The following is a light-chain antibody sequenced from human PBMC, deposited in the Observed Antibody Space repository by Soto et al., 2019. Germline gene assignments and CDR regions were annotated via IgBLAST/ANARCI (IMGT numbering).Light chain of an antibody. CDR3: QQYYDYLWT. V-gene: IGKV1-8*01. Sequence: AIRMTQSPSSFSASTGDRVTITCRASQGISSYLAWYQQKPGEAPKLLIYAASTLQSGVPSRFSGSGSGTDFTLTISCLQSEDFATYYCQQYYDYLWTFGQGTKVEVK. CDR1: QGISSY. J-gene: IGKJ1*01. CDR2: AAS.